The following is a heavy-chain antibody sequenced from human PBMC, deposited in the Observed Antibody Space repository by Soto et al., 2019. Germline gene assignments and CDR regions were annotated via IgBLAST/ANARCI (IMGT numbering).Heavy chain of an antibody. CDR1: SYTFTAYY. J-gene: IGHJ5*02. V-gene: IGHV1-2*02. D-gene: IGHD3-10*01. CDR3: ARVKYGNLRPPTSLFDP. CDR2: INPDSGAT. Sequence: GXSAKVSFRASSYTFTAYYIHWVRQAPGQGPEWMAWINPDSGATYSAPKFQGRVTVTSDTSINTSSMELSSLRSDDTAVYYCARVKYGNLRPPTSLFDPWGQGTLVTVSS.